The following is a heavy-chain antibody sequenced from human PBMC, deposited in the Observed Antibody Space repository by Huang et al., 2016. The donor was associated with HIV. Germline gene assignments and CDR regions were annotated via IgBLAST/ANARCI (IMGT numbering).Heavy chain of an antibody. CDR3: TTESESSGWTMDHDAFDI. CDR2: RKSKTDGGTT. D-gene: IGHD6-19*01. CDR1: GFPFSNAW. J-gene: IGHJ3*02. V-gene: IGHV3-15*01. Sequence: EVQLVESGGGLVKPGGSLRLSCAASGFPFSNAWMRWVRPATGKGLKWVGSRKSKTDGGTTDYAAPVKGRFTISRDDSKTTLYLQMNSLKTEDTAVYYCTTESESSGWTMDHDAFDIWGQGTMVTVSS.